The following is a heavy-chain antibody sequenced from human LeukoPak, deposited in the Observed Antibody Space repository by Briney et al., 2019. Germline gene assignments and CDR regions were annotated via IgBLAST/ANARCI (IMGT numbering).Heavy chain of an antibody. D-gene: IGHD6-13*01. V-gene: IGHV3-30*18. CDR1: GFTFSSYG. CDR2: ISYDGSNK. Sequence: PGGSLRLSCAASGFTFSSYGMHWVRQAPGKGLEWVAVISYDGSNKYYADSVKGRFTISRDNSKNTLYLQMNSLRAEDTAVYYCAKGTIAAAGTPHDAFDIWGQGTMVTVSS. J-gene: IGHJ3*02. CDR3: AKGTIAAAGTPHDAFDI.